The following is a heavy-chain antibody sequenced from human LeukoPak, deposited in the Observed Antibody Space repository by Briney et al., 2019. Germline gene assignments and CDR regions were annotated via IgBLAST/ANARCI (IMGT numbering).Heavy chain of an antibody. CDR3: ARDKIAAAGEVYYYYGMDV. CDR2: IYYSGST. Sequence: ASETLSLTCTVSGGSISSGGYYWSWIRQHPGKGLEWIGYIYYSGSTYYNPSLKSRVTISVDTSKNQFSLKLSSVTAADTAVYYCARDKIAAAGEVYYYYGMDVWGQGTTVTVSS. D-gene: IGHD6-13*01. J-gene: IGHJ6*02. V-gene: IGHV4-31*03. CDR1: GGSISSGGYY.